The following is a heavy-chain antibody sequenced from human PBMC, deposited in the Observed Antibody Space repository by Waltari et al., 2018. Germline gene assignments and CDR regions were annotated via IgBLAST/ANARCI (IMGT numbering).Heavy chain of an antibody. CDR1: GFTVSNNY. V-gene: IGHV3-53*01. CDR3: GNIGAFDI. CDR2: IYSGGGT. J-gene: IGHJ3*02. D-gene: IGHD5-12*01. Sequence: EVQLVESGGGLIQPGGSLRIPCAASGFTVSNNYITWVRQAPGKGLEWVSVIYSGGGTYYADSVRGRFTISRDKVKNTVYLQMNSLRAEDTAVYYCGNIGAFDIWGQGTMVTVSS.